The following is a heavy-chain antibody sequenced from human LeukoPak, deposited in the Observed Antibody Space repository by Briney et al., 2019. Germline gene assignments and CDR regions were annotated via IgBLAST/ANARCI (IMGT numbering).Heavy chain of an antibody. CDR2: IIPIFGTA. CDR1: GGTFSSYA. J-gene: IGHJ4*02. V-gene: IGHV1-69*05. Sequence: SVKVSCKASGGTFSSYAISWVRQAPGQGLEWMGRIIPIFGTANYAQKFQGRVTITTDESTSTACMELSSLRSEDTAVYYCARERDDYVWGSYRYCLDYWGQGTLVTVSS. D-gene: IGHD3-16*02. CDR3: ARERDDYVWGSYRYCLDY.